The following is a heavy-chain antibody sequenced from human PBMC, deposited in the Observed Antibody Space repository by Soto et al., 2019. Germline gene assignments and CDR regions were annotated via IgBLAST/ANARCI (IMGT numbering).Heavy chain of an antibody. J-gene: IGHJ6*02. D-gene: IGHD6-25*01. Sequence: GSLKISCKGSGYSFTSYWISWVRQMPGKGLEWMGRIDPSDSYTNYSPSFQGHVTISADKSISTAYLQWSSLKASDTAMYYCAGRIAADLGMDVWGQGTTVTVSS. CDR1: GYSFTSYW. CDR2: IDPSDSYT. V-gene: IGHV5-10-1*01. CDR3: AGRIAADLGMDV.